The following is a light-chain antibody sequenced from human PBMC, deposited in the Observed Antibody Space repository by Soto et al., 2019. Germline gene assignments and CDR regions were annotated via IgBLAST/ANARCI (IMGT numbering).Light chain of an antibody. Sequence: IVLTQSPGTLSLSPGERATLSCRARQSIAKNSLAWYQQKPGQAPRLLIDDASRRATGTPDRFSGSGSGTDFTLTISRLEPEDSAVYYCQQCATAPLTFGQGTKVEIK. CDR1: QSIAKNS. V-gene: IGKV3-20*01. CDR3: QQCATAPLT. J-gene: IGKJ1*01. CDR2: DAS.